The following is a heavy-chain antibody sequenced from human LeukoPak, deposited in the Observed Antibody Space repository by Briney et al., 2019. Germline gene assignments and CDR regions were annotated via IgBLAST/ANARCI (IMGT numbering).Heavy chain of an antibody. J-gene: IGHJ4*02. CDR1: GFTFSSYE. CDR3: AREGASSGYSYGSKYFDY. Sequence: RTGGSLRLSCAASGFTFSSYEMNWVRQAPGKGLEWVSYISSSGSTIYYADSVKGRFTISRDNAKNSLYLQMNSLRAEDTAVYYCAREGASSGYSYGSKYFDYWGQGTLVTVSS. V-gene: IGHV3-48*03. D-gene: IGHD5-18*01. CDR2: ISSSGSTI.